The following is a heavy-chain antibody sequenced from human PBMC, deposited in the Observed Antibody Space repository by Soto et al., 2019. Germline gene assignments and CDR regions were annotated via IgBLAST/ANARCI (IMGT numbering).Heavy chain of an antibody. J-gene: IGHJ3*02. V-gene: IGHV1-3*01. Sequence: QVQLVQSGAEVKKPGASVNVSCKASGYSFAKYAIHWVRQAPGQRLEWMGWIDGGSGNTRFSQKFQGRVTISRDPSATTAYLELTSLRSEDTAVYYVARTASYAFDIWGQGTMV. D-gene: IGHD5-18*01. CDR1: GYSFAKYA. CDR3: ARTASYAFDI. CDR2: IDGGSGNT.